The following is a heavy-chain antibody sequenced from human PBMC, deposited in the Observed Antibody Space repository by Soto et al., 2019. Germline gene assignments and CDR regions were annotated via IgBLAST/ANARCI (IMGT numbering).Heavy chain of an antibody. J-gene: IGHJ4*02. CDR1: GYSFAGYW. CDR3: ARQIYDSDTGPNFKYYFDS. V-gene: IGHV5-10-1*01. CDR2: IDPSDSQT. Sequence: GESLKISGKGSGYSFAGYWITWVRQKPGKGLEWMGRIDPSDSQTYYSPSFRGHVTISVPKSIATVFLQWSSLRASDTAMYYCARQIYDSDTGPNFKYYFDSWGQGTPVTVSS. D-gene: IGHD3-22*01.